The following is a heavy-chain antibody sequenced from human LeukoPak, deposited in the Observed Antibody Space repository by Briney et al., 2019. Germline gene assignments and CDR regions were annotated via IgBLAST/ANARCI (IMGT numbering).Heavy chain of an antibody. Sequence: GGSLRLSCAASGFTFSSYSMNWVRQALGKGLEWVSSISSSSSYIYYADSVKGRFTISRDNAKNSLYLQMNSLRAEDTAVYYCARNPDYIWGSYRQSPYYFDYWGQGTLVTVSS. J-gene: IGHJ4*02. D-gene: IGHD3-16*02. CDR2: ISSSSSYI. CDR3: ARNPDYIWGSYRQSPYYFDY. V-gene: IGHV3-21*01. CDR1: GFTFSSYS.